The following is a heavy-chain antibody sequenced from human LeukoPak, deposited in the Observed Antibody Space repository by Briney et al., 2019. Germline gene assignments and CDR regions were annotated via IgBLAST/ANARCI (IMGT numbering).Heavy chain of an antibody. V-gene: IGHV3-21*01. CDR1: GFTFSSYS. D-gene: IGHD3-16*02. J-gene: IGHJ4*02. Sequence: GGSLRLSCAASGFTFSSYSMNWVRQAPGKGLEWVSSISSSSSYIYYADSVKGRFTISRDNAKNSLYLQMNSLRAEDTAVYYCARAGKVSLWGSYRQYYFDYWGQGTLVTVSS. CDR2: ISSSSSYI. CDR3: ARAGKVSLWGSYRQYYFDY.